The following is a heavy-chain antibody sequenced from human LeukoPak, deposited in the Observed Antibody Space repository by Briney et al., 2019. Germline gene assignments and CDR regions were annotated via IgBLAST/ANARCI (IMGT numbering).Heavy chain of an antibody. CDR2: IYSGGNT. Sequence: GGSPRLSCAASGFSVSTKYMSWVRQAPGKGLEWISLIYSGGNTYYAGSVKGRFSVSRDNSKNTVYLQMDSLRVEDTAVYYCARGDFGGNSGLEYWGQGSLVTVSS. J-gene: IGHJ4*02. CDR3: ARGDFGGNSGLEY. V-gene: IGHV3-53*01. CDR1: GFSVSTKY. D-gene: IGHD4-23*01.